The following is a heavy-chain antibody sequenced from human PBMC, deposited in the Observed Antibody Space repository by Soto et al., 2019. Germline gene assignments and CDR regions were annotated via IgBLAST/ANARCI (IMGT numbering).Heavy chain of an antibody. D-gene: IGHD3-10*01. CDR3: ARALKTSLGEIDY. V-gene: IGHV4-31*03. Sequence: SETLSLTCTVSSDSIISASYHFTCIRQHPGKGLEWIGYIYYSGSTYYNPSLKSRVTISVDTSKNQFSLKLTSVTAADTAVYYCARALKTSLGEIDYWGQGSPVTVSS. J-gene: IGHJ4*02. CDR1: SDSIISASYH. CDR2: IYYSGST.